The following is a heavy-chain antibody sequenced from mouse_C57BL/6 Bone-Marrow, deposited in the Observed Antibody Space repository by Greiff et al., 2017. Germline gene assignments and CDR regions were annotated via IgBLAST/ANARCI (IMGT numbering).Heavy chain of an antibody. J-gene: IGHJ3*01. CDR1: GFSLTSYG. CDR3: ASYGSSYNPFAY. V-gene: IGHV2-2*01. Sequence: VQLQQSGPGLVQPSQSLSITCTVSGFSLTSYGVHWVRQSPGKGLEWLGVIWSGGSTDYNAAFISRLSISKDNSKSQVFFKMNSLQADDTAIYYCASYGSSYNPFAYWGQGTLVTVSA. CDR2: IWSGGST. D-gene: IGHD1-1*01.